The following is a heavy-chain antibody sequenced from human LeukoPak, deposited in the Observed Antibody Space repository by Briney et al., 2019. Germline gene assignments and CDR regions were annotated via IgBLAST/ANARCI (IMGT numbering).Heavy chain of an antibody. CDR2: VTGSGDHT. CDR3: AREYGSLNDY. CDR1: GFTFSSYS. D-gene: IGHD4-17*01. Sequence: GGSLRLSCAASGFTFSSYSMNWVRQAPGKGLEWVSAVTGSGDHTYYADSVKGRFTISRDNSKSTLYLQMNSLRAEDTAMYYCAREYGSLNDYWGQGTLVTVSS. J-gene: IGHJ4*02. V-gene: IGHV3-23*01.